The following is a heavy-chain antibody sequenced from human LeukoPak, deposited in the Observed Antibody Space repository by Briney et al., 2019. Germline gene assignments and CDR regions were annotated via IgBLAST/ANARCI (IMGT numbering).Heavy chain of an antibody. CDR2: INRNGGNT. D-gene: IGHD3-10*01. CDR3: AREQLLWFGELIYYFDY. CDR1: GFTFDDYG. Sequence: RPGGSLRLSCAASGFTFDDYGMSWVRQAPGKGLEWVSNINRNGGNTVYADSVKGRFTISRNNAKNSLYLQMNSLRAEDTAVYYCAREQLLWFGELIYYFDYWGQGTLVTVSS. J-gene: IGHJ4*02. V-gene: IGHV3-20*04.